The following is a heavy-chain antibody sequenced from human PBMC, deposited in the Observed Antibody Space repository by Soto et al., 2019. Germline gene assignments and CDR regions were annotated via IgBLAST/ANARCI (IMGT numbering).Heavy chain of an antibody. Sequence: SETLSLTCTVSGGSISGSGYYWNWIRQHPGKGLEWIGYIYYGGSTYYNPSLRSRVIISVDTSKNQFSLRLSSVTASDTAVYYCAYRSGSPYYFHFWGQGPLVTVYS. CDR1: GGSISGSGYY. CDR2: IYYGGST. J-gene: IGHJ4*02. CDR3: AYRSGSPYYFHF. D-gene: IGHD3-10*01. V-gene: IGHV4-31*03.